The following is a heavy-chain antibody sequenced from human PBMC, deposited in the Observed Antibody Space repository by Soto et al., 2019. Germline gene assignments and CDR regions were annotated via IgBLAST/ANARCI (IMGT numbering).Heavy chain of an antibody. J-gene: IGHJ6*02. CDR1: GYTFTSYG. V-gene: IGHV1-18*01. Sequence: QVQLVQSGAEVKKPGASVKVSCKASGYTFTSYGISWVRQAPGQGLEWMGWISAYNGNTNYAQKLQGRVTMTTDTSTSXXYXEXXSLRSDDTAVYYCARDRGSSGWLKTYYYYYYGMDVWGQGTTVTVSS. D-gene: IGHD6-19*01. CDR3: ARDRGSSGWLKTYYYYYYGMDV. CDR2: ISAYNGNT.